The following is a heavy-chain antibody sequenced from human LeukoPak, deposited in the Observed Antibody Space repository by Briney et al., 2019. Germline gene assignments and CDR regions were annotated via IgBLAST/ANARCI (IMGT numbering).Heavy chain of an antibody. Sequence: GGSLRLSCAASGFTFSSYAMHWVRQAPGKGLEWVANIKQDGSEKYYVDSVKGRFTISRDNAKNSLYLQMNSLRAEDTAVYYCARDTLPHYYGSGIHCYGMDVWGQGTTVTVSS. D-gene: IGHD3-10*01. CDR1: GFTFSSYA. J-gene: IGHJ6*02. CDR2: IKQDGSEK. V-gene: IGHV3-7*01. CDR3: ARDTLPHYYGSGIHCYGMDV.